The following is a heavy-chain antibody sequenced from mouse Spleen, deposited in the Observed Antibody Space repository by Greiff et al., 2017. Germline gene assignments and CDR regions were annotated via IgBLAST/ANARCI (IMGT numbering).Heavy chain of an antibody. CDR1: GFNIKDYY. CDR3: ARNYGKGWYFDV. J-gene: IGHJ1*01. D-gene: IGHD2-1*01. V-gene: IGHV14-2*01. CDR2: IDPEDGET. Sequence: EVQRVESGAELVKPGASVKLSCTASGFNIKDYYMHWVKQRTEQGLEWIGRIDPEDGETKYAPKFQGKATITADTSSNTAYLQLSSLTSEDTAVYYCARNYGKGWYFDVWGAGTTVTVSS.